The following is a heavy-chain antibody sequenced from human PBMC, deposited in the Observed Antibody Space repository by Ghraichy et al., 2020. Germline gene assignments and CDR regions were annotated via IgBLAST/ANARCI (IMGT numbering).Heavy chain of an antibody. J-gene: IGHJ4*02. D-gene: IGHD3-16*02. CDR2: MYYNGNT. V-gene: IGHV4-39*01. CDR3: ARMVYVWETSRQYYFDY. Sequence: SETLSLTCTVSGGSISRSSTYYWGWIRQPPGKGLEWIGSMYYNGNTYYNPSLKSRPTISVDTSKNQFSLELSSVTAADTAVYYCARMVYVWETSRQYYFDYWGQGTLVTVSS. CDR1: GGSISRSSTYY.